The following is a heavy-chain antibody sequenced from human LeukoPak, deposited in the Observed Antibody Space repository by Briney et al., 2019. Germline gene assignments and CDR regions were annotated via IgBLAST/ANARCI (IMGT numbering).Heavy chain of an antibody. V-gene: IGHV3-48*03. CDR3: ARENVQPELNY. CDR1: GFTFSSYE. J-gene: IGHJ4*02. Sequence: GGSLRLSCAASGFTFSSYEMNWVRQSPGKGLEWLSYIGSSGSTMYHADSVKGRFTISRDNAKNSLYLQMNSLRAEDTAVYYCARENVQPELNYWGQGTLVTVSS. D-gene: IGHD1-14*01. CDR2: IGSSGSTM.